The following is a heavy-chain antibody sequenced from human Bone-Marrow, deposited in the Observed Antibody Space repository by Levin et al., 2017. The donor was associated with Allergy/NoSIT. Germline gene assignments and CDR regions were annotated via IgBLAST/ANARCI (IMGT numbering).Heavy chain of an antibody. D-gene: IGHD1-14*01. CDR1: GYTFTGYS. V-gene: IGHV1-2*02. Sequence: ASVKVSCKASGYTFTGYSMHWVRQAPGQGLEWMGWINPNSGGTNYAQKFQGRVTMTRDTSISTAYMELSRLRSDDTAVYYCVRNNVASGHYHYCAMDVWGQGTTVTVSS. CDR2: INPNSGGT. CDR3: VRNNVASGHYHYCAMDV. J-gene: IGHJ6*02.